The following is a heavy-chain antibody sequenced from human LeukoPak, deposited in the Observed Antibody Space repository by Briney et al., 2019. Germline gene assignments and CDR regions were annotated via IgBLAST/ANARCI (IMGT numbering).Heavy chain of an antibody. CDR3: ARSSLYDGAGYYFDF. J-gene: IGHJ4*02. V-gene: IGHV4-59*08. Sequence: SETLSLTCTVSGGSISGYSWSWIRQPPGKGLEWIGYIYYSGGTSYNPSLKSRLSISVDTSKNQFSLKLNSVTAADTAVYYCARSSLYDGAGYYFDFWGQGALVTVSS. CDR2: IYYSGGT. CDR1: GGSISGYS. D-gene: IGHD3-22*01.